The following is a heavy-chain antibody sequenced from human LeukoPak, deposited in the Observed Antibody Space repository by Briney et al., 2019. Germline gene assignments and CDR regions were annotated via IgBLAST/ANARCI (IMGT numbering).Heavy chain of an antibody. CDR3: ARADYSNILFDY. Sequence: KASETLSLTCTVSGGSISSYYWSWIRQPPGKGLEWIGYIYYSGSTNYNPSLKSRVTISVDTSKNQFSLKLSSVTAADTAVYYCARADYSNILFDYWGQGTLVTVSS. V-gene: IGHV4-59*01. J-gene: IGHJ4*02. D-gene: IGHD4-11*01. CDR1: GGSISSYY. CDR2: IYYSGST.